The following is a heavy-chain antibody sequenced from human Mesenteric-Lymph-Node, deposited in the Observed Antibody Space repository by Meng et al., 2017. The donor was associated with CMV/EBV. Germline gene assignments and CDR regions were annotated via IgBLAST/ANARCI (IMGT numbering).Heavy chain of an antibody. CDR1: GGTFSSYA. CDR3: ARRVVGATFDY. D-gene: IGHD1-26*01. CDR2: IIPILGIA. Sequence: SVQVSCKASGGTFSSYAISKVRQAPGQGLEWMGGIIPILGIANYAQKFQGRVTITADKSTSTAYKELRSLRSEDTAVYYCARRVVGATFDYWGQGTLVTVSS. J-gene: IGHJ4*02. V-gene: IGHV1-69*10.